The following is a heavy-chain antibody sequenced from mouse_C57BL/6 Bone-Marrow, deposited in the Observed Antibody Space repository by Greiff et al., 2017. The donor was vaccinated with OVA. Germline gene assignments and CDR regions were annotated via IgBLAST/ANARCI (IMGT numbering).Heavy chain of an antibody. J-gene: IGHJ2*01. CDR3: ARQLRPNYFDY. Sequence: QVQLQQPGAELVKPGASVKLSCKASGYTFTSYWMQWVKQRPGQGLEWIGEIDPSDSYTNYNQKFKGKATLTVDTSSSTAYMQLSSLTSEDSAVYYCARQLRPNYFDYWGQGTTLTVSS. V-gene: IGHV1-50*01. D-gene: IGHD3-2*02. CDR1: GYTFTSYW. CDR2: IDPSDSYT.